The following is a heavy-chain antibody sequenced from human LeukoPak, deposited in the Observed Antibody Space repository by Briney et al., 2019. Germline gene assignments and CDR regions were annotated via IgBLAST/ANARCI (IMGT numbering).Heavy chain of an antibody. J-gene: IGHJ5*02. Sequence: EASVKVSCKASGYTFTSYAMHWVRQAPGQRLEWMGWINAGNGNTKYSQKFQGRVTITRDTSASTAYMELSSLRSEDTAVYYCAREGYCSSTSCHNWFDPWGQGTLVTVSS. CDR1: GYTFTSYA. D-gene: IGHD2-2*01. CDR3: AREGYCSSTSCHNWFDP. V-gene: IGHV1-3*01. CDR2: INAGNGNT.